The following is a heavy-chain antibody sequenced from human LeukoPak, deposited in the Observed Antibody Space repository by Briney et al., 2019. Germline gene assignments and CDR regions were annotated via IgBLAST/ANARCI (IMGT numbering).Heavy chain of an antibody. CDR3: ARVGDTSAWYGGDH. V-gene: IGHV3-66*01. Sequence: GGSLRLSCAASGFTVSSAYMSWVRQFPGKGLECVSLIYSGGSKFYADSVKGRFTISTDGSKNTLYLQVNSLRVDDTAVYYCARVGDTSAWYGGDHWGQGTLVTVSS. CDR2: IYSGGSK. J-gene: IGHJ4*02. D-gene: IGHD6-19*01. CDR1: GFTVSSAY.